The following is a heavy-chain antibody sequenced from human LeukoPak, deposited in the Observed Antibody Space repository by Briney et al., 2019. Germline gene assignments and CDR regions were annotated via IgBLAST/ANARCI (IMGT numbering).Heavy chain of an antibody. CDR2: IRYDGSNK. CDR3: AKVGGYALFYYYMDV. V-gene: IGHV3-30*02. Sequence: PGGSLRLSCAASGFTFSSYGMHWVRQAPGKGLEWVAFIRYDGSNKYYADSVKGRFTISRDNSKNTLYLQMNSLRAEDTAVYYCAKVGGYALFYYYMDVWGKGTTVTISS. CDR1: GFTFSSYG. J-gene: IGHJ6*03. D-gene: IGHD5-12*01.